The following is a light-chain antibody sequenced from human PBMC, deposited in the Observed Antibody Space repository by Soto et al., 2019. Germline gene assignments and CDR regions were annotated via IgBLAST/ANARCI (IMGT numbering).Light chain of an antibody. CDR2: DAA. Sequence: EIVMTQSPATLSVSPGERVTLSCRTSQSVLRNLAWYQQKPGQAPRLLISDAATRSTGIPAMFSSSGSGTELSSTFSSLQTEDFAVYYGHKYYDWLGTFGPGAKV. V-gene: IGKV3-15*01. CDR3: HKYYDWLGT. CDR1: QSVLRN. J-gene: IGKJ3*01.